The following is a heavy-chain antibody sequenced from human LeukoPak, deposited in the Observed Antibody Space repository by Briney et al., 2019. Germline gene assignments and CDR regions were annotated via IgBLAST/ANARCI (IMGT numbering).Heavy chain of an antibody. CDR3: ARMRYDVDTAMAFDY. D-gene: IGHD5-18*01. Sequence: SGPALVKPTQTLTLTCTFSGFSLSTSGMCVSWIRQPPGKALEWLARIDWDDDKYYSTSLKTRLTISKDTSKNQVVLTMTNMDPVDTATYYCARMRYDVDTAMAFDYWGQGTLVTVSS. CDR2: IDWDDDK. CDR1: GFSLSTSGMC. J-gene: IGHJ4*02. V-gene: IGHV2-70*11.